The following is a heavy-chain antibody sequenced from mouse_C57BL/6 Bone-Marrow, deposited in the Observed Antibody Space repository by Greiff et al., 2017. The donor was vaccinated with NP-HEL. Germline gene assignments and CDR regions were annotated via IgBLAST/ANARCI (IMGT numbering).Heavy chain of an antibody. V-gene: IGHV14-4*01. CDR3: TTTSMDY. CDR2: IDPENGDT. Sequence: VQLQQSGAELVRPGASVKLSCTASGFNIKDDYMHWVKQRPEQGLEWIGWIDPENGDTEYASKFQGKATITADTSSNTAYLQLSSLASEDTAVYYSTTTSMDYWGQGTSVTVSS. J-gene: IGHJ4*01. CDR1: GFNIKDDY.